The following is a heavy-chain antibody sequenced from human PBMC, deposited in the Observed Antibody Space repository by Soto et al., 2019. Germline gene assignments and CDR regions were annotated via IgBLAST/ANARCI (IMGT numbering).Heavy chain of an antibody. CDR2: LNHSGST. Sequence: SENLSLTCAVYGGSFGGYYWSRIREPAGKGLEWHGELNHSGSTNYNPSLKSRVTKSVDPSKTQFSLKLSSVTAADTAVYYCAITTPPADYWGQGTLVTVAS. V-gene: IGHV4-34*01. CDR3: AITTPPADY. CDR1: GGSFGGYY. J-gene: IGHJ4*02. D-gene: IGHD1-1*01.